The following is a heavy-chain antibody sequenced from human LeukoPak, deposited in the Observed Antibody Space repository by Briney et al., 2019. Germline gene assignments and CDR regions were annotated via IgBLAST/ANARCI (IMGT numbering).Heavy chain of an antibody. J-gene: IGHJ4*02. CDR2: ISSSSSTI. CDR1: GFTFSSYA. CDR3: ASLGCSSTSCYNY. V-gene: IGHV3-48*01. Sequence: TGGSLRLSSAASGFTFSSYAMSWVRQAPGKGLEWVSYISSSSSTIYYADSVKGRFTISRDNAKNSLYLQMNSLRAEDTAVYYCASLGCSSTSCYNYWGQGTLVTVSS. D-gene: IGHD2-2*02.